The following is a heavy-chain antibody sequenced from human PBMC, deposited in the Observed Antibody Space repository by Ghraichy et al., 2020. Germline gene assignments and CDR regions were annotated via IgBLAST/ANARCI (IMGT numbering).Heavy chain of an antibody. D-gene: IGHD3-10*01. CDR2: ISYDGRNK. CDR3: ARDFYYYGSGSYYLGPYYFDY. V-gene: IGHV3-30*04. J-gene: IGHJ4*02. CDR1: GFTFSSYA. Sequence: LSLTCAASGFTFSSYAMHWVRQAPGKGLEWVAVISYDGRNKYYADSVKGRFTISRDNSKNTLYLQMNSLRAEDTAVYYCARDFYYYGSGSYYLGPYYFDYWGQGTLVTVSS.